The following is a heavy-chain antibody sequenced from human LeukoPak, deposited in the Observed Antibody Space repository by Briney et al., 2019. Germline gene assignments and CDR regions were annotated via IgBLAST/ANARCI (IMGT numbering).Heavy chain of an antibody. V-gene: IGHV1-18*01. CDR2: ISAYNGNT. CDR1: GYTFTSYG. CDR3: ARRTTYYDILTGYYTDWFDP. J-gene: IGHJ5*02. D-gene: IGHD3-9*01. Sequence: GASVKVSCKASGYTFTSYGISWVRQAPGQGLEWMGWISAYNGNTNYAQKLQGRVTMTTDTSTSTAYMELRNLRSDDTAVYYCARRTTYYDILTGYYTDWFDPWGQGTLVTVSS.